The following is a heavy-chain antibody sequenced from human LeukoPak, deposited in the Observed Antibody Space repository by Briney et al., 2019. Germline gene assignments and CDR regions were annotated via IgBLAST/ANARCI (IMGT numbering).Heavy chain of an antibody. J-gene: IGHJ4*02. Sequence: GESLKISCKGSGYSFTSYWIGWVRQMPGKGLEWMGIIYPVDSDTRYSPSFQGQVTISADESISTAYLQWSSLKASDTATYYCARTTYDSSTSQTILFDSWGQGTLVTVSS. CDR2: IYPVDSDT. CDR1: GYSFTSYW. CDR3: ARTTYDSSTSQTILFDS. V-gene: IGHV5-51*01. D-gene: IGHD3-22*01.